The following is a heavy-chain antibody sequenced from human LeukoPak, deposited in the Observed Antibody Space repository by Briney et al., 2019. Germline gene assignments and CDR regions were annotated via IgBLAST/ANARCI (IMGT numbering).Heavy chain of an antibody. V-gene: IGHV4-34*01. CDR1: VGSFSGYY. Sequence: PSETLSLTCALYVGSFSGYYWSWIRQPPGKGLEWIGEINHSGSTNYNPSLKSRVTISVDTSKNQFSLKLSSVTAADTAVYYCAVTYYYDSSGYDYWGQGTLVTVSS. D-gene: IGHD3-22*01. J-gene: IGHJ4*02. CDR2: INHSGST. CDR3: AVTYYYDSSGYDY.